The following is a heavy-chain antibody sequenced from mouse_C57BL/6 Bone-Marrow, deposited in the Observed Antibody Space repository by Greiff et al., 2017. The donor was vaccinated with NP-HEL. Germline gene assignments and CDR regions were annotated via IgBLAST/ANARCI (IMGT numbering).Heavy chain of an antibody. CDR2: INYDGIST. Sequence: EVMLVESEGGLVQPGSSMKLSCTTSGFTFSDYYMAWVRQVPEKGLDWVANINYDGISTYYLDSLKSRFIISRDNAKNLLYLQMSSLKSEDTATYYCAREGGLRRRTYAMDYWGQGTSVTVSS. D-gene: IGHD2-4*01. CDR3: AREGGLRRRTYAMDY. J-gene: IGHJ4*01. V-gene: IGHV5-16*01. CDR1: GFTFSDYY.